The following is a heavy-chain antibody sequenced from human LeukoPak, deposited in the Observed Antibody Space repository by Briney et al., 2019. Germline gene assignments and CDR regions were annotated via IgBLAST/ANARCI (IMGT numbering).Heavy chain of an antibody. CDR1: GFTFSSYS. D-gene: IGHD6-13*01. CDR3: ARDPGIPAAGTVGYFDY. Sequence: GGSLRLSCAASGFTFSSYSMNWVRQAPGKGLEWVSSISSSSSYIYYADSVKGRFTISRDNAKNSLYLQMNSLRAEDTAVYYCARDPGIPAAGTVGYFDYWGQGTLVTVSS. J-gene: IGHJ4*02. V-gene: IGHV3-21*06. CDR2: ISSSSSYI.